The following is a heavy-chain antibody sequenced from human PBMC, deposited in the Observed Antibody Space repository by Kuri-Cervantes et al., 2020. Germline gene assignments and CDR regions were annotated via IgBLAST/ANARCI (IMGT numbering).Heavy chain of an antibody. CDR2: ISSSSYI. D-gene: IGHD5-18*01. Sequence: GGSLRLSCAASGFTFSTYSMNWVRQAPGKGLEWVSSISSSSYIYYADSVKGRFTISRDNAKNSLYLQMNSLRAEDTAVYYCARERVPQRGCSYAYDMDVWGQGTLVTVSS. J-gene: IGHJ4*02. V-gene: IGHV3-21*01. CDR1: GFTFSTYS. CDR3: ARERVPQRGCSYAYDMDV.